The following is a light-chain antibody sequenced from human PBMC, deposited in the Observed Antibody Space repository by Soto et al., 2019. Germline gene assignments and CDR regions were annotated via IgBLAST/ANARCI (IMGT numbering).Light chain of an antibody. Sequence: EIVMTQSPATLSVSPGESATLSCRASQSVGTNLAWYQQKPGQAPGLLISGASTRATGIPARFSGSGSGTEFDLTISSLQSEDFAIYYCQQYDNWPQLTFGGGTKLQIK. CDR2: GAS. V-gene: IGKV3-15*01. CDR3: QQYDNWPQLT. J-gene: IGKJ4*01. CDR1: QSVGTN.